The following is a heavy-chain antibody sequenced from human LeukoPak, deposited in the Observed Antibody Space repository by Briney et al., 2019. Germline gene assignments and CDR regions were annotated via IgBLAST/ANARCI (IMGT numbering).Heavy chain of an antibody. CDR1: GYTFTAYY. CDR2: INPNSGDT. J-gene: IGHJ3*02. Sequence: ASVKVSCKASGYTFTAYYVHWVRQAPGQGLEWLGWINPNSGDTNYAQRFQGRVTMTRDPSISTVYMDLTRLISDDTAVYYCARVQGYDDDSFVGFSSPDDAFAIWGQGTLVTVSS. V-gene: IGHV1-2*02. CDR3: ARVQGYDDDSFVGFSSPDDAFAI. D-gene: IGHD3-3*01.